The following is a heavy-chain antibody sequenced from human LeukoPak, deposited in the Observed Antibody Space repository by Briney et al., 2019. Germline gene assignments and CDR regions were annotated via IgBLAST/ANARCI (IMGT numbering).Heavy chain of an antibody. V-gene: IGHV4-30-2*01. CDR3: ARDGSNYYDSTAGLDP. CDR2: VYHSGST. CDR1: GGTISSGGFS. D-gene: IGHD3-22*01. J-gene: IGHJ5*02. Sequence: SETLSLTCAVSGGTISSGGFSWSWIRQPPGKGLEGLGNVYHSGSTYYNPSLKSRVTISVDRSKNQFSLKLSSVTAADTAVYYCARDGSNYYDSTAGLDPWGQGTLVTVSS.